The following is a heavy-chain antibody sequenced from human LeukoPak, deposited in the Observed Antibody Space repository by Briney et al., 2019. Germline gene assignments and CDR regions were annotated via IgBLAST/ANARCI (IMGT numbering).Heavy chain of an antibody. D-gene: IGHD3-16*01. Sequence: PSQTLSLTCTVSGGSIRSGRYYWSWIRQPAGKGLEWIGHFYTSGSTNYNPSLKSRVTISGDTSKNQFSLKLNSVTAADTAVYYCARGSVGGGNSYNYYMDVWGKGTTVTVSS. CDR3: ARGSVGGGNSYNYYMDV. CDR1: GGSIRSGRYY. V-gene: IGHV4-61*09. CDR2: FYTSGST. J-gene: IGHJ6*03.